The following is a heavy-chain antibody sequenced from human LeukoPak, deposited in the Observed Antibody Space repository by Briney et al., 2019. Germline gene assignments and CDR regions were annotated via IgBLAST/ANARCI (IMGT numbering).Heavy chain of an antibody. CDR2: ISAYNGNT. V-gene: IGHV1-18*04. CDR1: GYTFTGYY. J-gene: IGHJ3*02. Sequence: EASVKVSCKASGYTFTGYYMHWVRQAPGQGLEWMGWISAYNGNTNYAQKLQGRVTMTTDTSTSTAYMELRSLRSDDTAVYYCARNRGERSGSLDAFDIWGQGTMVTVSS. CDR3: ARNRGERSGSLDAFDI. D-gene: IGHD2/OR15-2a*01.